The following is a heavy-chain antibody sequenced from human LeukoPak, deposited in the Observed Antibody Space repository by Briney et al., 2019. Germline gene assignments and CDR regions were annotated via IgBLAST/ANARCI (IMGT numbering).Heavy chain of an antibody. J-gene: IGHJ6*02. CDR3: ARGGSGAMGPYYYGMDV. CDR2: FDPEDGET. V-gene: IGHV1-24*01. CDR1: GYTLTELS. Sequence: ASAKVSCKVSGYTLTELSMHWVRQAPGKGLEWMGGFDPEDGETIYAQKFQGRVTMTEDTSTDTAYMELSSLRSEDTAVYYCARGGSGAMGPYYYGMDVWGQGTTVTVSS. D-gene: IGHD3-10*01.